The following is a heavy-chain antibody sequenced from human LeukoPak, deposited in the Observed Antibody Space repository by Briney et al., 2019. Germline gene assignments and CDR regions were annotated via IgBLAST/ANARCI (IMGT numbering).Heavy chain of an antibody. Sequence: GGPLRLSCEASGFTFSSYGMHGVRKAPGKGLEWGAVIWYDGSNKYYADSVKGRFTISRDNSKNTLYLQMNSLRAEDTAVYYCAKGGDTAMGYYMDVWGKGTTVTVSS. CDR3: AKGGDTAMGYYMDV. J-gene: IGHJ6*03. V-gene: IGHV3-33*06. CDR2: IWYDGSNK. D-gene: IGHD5-18*01. CDR1: GFTFSSYG.